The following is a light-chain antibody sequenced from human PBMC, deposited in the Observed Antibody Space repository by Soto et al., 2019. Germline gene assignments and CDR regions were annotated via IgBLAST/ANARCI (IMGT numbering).Light chain of an antibody. CDR3: QQFETLVT. CDR2: QVS. J-gene: IGKJ1*01. Sequence: DVQMTQSPATLSASVGDRVTITCRASQSVRTYLAWYQQKPGRAPKLLIYQVSSLESGVPSRFSGSGSGTEFTITSRSLQPDDFSTYYCQQFETLVTFGQGTKVEIK. CDR1: QSVRTY. V-gene: IGKV1-5*03.